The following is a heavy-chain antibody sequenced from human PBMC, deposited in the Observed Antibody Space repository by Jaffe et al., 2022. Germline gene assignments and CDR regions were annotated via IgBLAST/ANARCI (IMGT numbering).Heavy chain of an antibody. Sequence: EVQLVESGGGLVKPGGSLRLSCAASGFTFSSYSMNWVRQAPGKGLEWVSSISSSSSYIYYADSVKGRFTISRDNAKNSLYLQMNSLRAEDTAVYYCARDPRIAVAPVFDYWGQGTLVTVSS. D-gene: IGHD6-19*01. CDR2: ISSSSSYI. CDR3: ARDPRIAVAPVFDY. V-gene: IGHV3-21*01. J-gene: IGHJ4*02. CDR1: GFTFSSYS.